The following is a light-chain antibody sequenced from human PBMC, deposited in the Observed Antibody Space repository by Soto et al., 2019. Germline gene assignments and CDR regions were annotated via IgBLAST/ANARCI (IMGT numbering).Light chain of an antibody. Sequence: DIQMTQSPSSLSASVGDRVTITCRASQSIGANLNWYQQKPGTAPNLLIYAASSLQSGVPSRFSGSGSGTDFTLTISNLQPEDFVTYFCQQSFNTPPPFGGGTKVEIK. CDR2: AAS. CDR3: QQSFNTPPP. J-gene: IGKJ4*01. V-gene: IGKV1-39*01. CDR1: QSIGAN.